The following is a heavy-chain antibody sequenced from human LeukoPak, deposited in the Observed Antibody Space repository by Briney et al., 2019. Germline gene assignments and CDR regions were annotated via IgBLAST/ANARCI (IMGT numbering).Heavy chain of an antibody. CDR1: GYTFTSYA. Sequence: ASVKVSCKASGYTFTSYAMNWVRQAPGQGLEWMGWINTNTGNPTYAQGFTGRFVFSVDTSVSTAYLQISSLKAEDTAVYYCARDSGPSILRYFDWLLYYFDYWGQGTLVTVSS. J-gene: IGHJ4*02. V-gene: IGHV7-4-1*02. D-gene: IGHD3-9*01. CDR2: INTNTGNP. CDR3: ARDSGPSILRYFDWLLYYFDY.